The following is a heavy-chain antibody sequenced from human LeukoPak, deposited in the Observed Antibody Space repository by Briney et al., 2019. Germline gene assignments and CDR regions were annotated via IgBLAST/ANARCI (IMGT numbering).Heavy chain of an antibody. V-gene: IGHV3-9*01. J-gene: IGHJ5*02. CDR1: GFTFDDCA. D-gene: IGHD6-19*01. Sequence: GRSLRLSCAAPGFTFDDCAMHWVRQAPGKGLEWVSGISWNSGSIGYADSVKGRFTISRDNAKNSLYLQMNSLRAEDTALYYCAKGANVAVAGTYWFDPWGQGTLVTVSS. CDR2: ISWNSGSI. CDR3: AKGANVAVAGTYWFDP.